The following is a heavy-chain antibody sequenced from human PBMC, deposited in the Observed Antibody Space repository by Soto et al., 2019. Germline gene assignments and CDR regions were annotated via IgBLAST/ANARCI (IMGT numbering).Heavy chain of an antibody. CDR2: IYATGTT. V-gene: IGHV4-4*07. CDR1: GASIRGFY. CDR3: VRDGTKTLRDWFDP. J-gene: IGHJ5*02. D-gene: IGHD1-1*01. Sequence: PSETLSLTCTNPGASIRGFYCRWIRKSAGKGLEWIGRIYATGTTDYNPSLKSRVMMSVDTSKKQFSLKLRSVTAADTAVYYCVRDGTKTLRDWFDPWGQGISVTVS.